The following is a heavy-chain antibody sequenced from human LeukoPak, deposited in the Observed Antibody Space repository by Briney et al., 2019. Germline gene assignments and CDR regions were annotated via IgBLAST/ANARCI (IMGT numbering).Heavy chain of an antibody. J-gene: IGHJ6*03. V-gene: IGHV4-39*02. CDR3: AGEVVTGASGYYYYMDV. CDR1: GGSINRSGYY. D-gene: IGHD3-9*01. Sequence: SETLSLTCSVSGGSINRSGYYWGWIRQPPGKGLEWIGNIYFSGKTYYNPSLQSRVTISVDTSKNQFSLKVTSVTAADTAVYYCAGEVVTGASGYYYYMDVWGKGTTVTVSS. CDR2: IYFSGKT.